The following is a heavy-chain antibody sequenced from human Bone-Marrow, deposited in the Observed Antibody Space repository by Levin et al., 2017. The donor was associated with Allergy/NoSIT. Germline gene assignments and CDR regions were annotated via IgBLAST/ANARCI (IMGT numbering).Heavy chain of an antibody. V-gene: IGHV3-21*01. CDR1: GFTFSSYS. CDR3: ARDPPLSDIVAPWYFDL. Sequence: SCAASGFTFSSYSMNWVRQAPGKGLEWVSSISSSSSYIYYADSVKGRFTISRDNAKNSLYLQMNSLRAEDTAVYYCARDPPLSDIVAPWYFDLWGRGTLVTVSS. D-gene: IGHD5-12*01. J-gene: IGHJ2*01. CDR2: ISSSSSYI.